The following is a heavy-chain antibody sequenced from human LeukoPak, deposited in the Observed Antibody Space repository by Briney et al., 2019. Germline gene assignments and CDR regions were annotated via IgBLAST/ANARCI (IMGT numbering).Heavy chain of an antibody. D-gene: IGHD2-21*01. Sequence: PSETLSLTCTVSAGSVSGSYWSWIRQPPGKGLEWIGYIHYSGSTNYNPSLKSRVTISVDTSKNQFSLKLSSVTAADTAVYFCAKGQMWLVFWGQGTLVTVSS. CDR3: AKGQMWLVF. J-gene: IGHJ4*02. V-gene: IGHV4-59*02. CDR2: IHYSGST. CDR1: AGSVSGSY.